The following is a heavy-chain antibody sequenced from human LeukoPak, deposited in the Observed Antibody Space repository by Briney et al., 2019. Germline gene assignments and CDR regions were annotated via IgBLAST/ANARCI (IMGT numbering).Heavy chain of an antibody. Sequence: SETLSLTCAAYGGSFSGYYWSWIRQPPGKGLEWIEEINHSGSTSYNPSLKSRVTISVDTSKNQFSLKLSSVTAADTAVYYCAAGYSSSWYYENWGQGTLVTVSS. J-gene: IGHJ4*02. V-gene: IGHV4-34*01. D-gene: IGHD6-13*01. CDR3: AAGYSSSWYYEN. CDR2: INHSGST. CDR1: GGSFSGYY.